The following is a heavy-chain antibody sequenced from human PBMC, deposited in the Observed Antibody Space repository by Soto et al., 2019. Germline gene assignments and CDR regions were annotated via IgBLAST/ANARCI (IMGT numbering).Heavy chain of an antibody. J-gene: IGHJ3*02. CDR2: ISAYNGNT. V-gene: IGHV1-18*01. Sequence: ASVKVSCKASGYTFTSYGISWVRQAPGQGLEWMGWISAYNGNTNYAQKLQGRVTMTTDTSTSTAYMELRSLRSDDTAVYYCAKIRAAMAFPDAFDIWGQGTKVTVSS. CDR3: AKIRAAMAFPDAFDI. CDR1: GYTFTSYG. D-gene: IGHD2-2*01.